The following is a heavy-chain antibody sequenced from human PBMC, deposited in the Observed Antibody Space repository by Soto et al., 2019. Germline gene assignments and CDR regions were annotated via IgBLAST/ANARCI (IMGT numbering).Heavy chain of an antibody. CDR1: GYTFSIYA. D-gene: IGHD3-22*01. Sequence: GASVKVSCKASGYTFSIYAISWVRQAPGQGLEWMGGIIPMLGTPSYAQKFQDRVTITADKFTSTAYMELSGLRSEDTAVYYCAKEKSRYDRSGYYRPDYWGQGTLVTVSS. V-gene: IGHV1-69*10. CDR2: IIPMLGTP. CDR3: AKEKSRYDRSGYYRPDY. J-gene: IGHJ4*02.